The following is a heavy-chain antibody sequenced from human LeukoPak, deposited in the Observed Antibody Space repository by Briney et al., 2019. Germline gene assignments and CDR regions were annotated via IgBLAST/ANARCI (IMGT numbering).Heavy chain of an antibody. J-gene: IGHJ5*02. CDR3: ARAPSSYESGNGYPNLGWLDP. D-gene: IGHD5-24*01. CDR2: FHRGRI. V-gene: IGHV4-38-2*02. Sequence: SETLSLTCKVSGYPIGLDYYWVWIRQAPGRGLQWIGGFHRGRIQYNSALKSRVSISIDSSKNQFSLRMWPVTAADTAFYFCARAPSSYESGNGYPNLGWLDPWGQGALVTVSS. CDR1: GYPIGLDYY.